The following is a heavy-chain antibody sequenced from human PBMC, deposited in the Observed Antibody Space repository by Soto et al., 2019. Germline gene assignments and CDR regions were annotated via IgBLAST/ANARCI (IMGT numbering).Heavy chain of an antibody. CDR1: GGTFSSYA. CDR2: IIPIFGTA. D-gene: IGHD3-22*01. V-gene: IGHV1-69*13. Sequence: SVKVSCKASGGTFSSYAISWVRQAPGQGLEWIGGIIPIFGTANYAQKFQGRVTITADESTSTAYMELSSLRSEDTAVYYCASRGQGLYYYDSSGSYYYGMDVWGQGTTVTVS. J-gene: IGHJ6*02. CDR3: ASRGQGLYYYDSSGSYYYGMDV.